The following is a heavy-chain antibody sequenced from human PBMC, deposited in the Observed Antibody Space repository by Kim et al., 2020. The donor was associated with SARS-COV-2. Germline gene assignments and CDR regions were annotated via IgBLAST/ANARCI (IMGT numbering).Heavy chain of an antibody. J-gene: IGHJ5*02. D-gene: IGHD1-26*01. Sequence: GGSLRLSCAASGFTFSSYAMHWVRQAPGKGLEYVSAISSNGGSTYYANSVKGRFTISRDNSKNTLYLQMGSLRAEDMAVYYCARDDGRFAGGFDPWGQGTLVTVSS. CDR2: ISSNGGST. V-gene: IGHV3-64*01. CDR1: GFTFSSYA. CDR3: ARDDGRFAGGFDP.